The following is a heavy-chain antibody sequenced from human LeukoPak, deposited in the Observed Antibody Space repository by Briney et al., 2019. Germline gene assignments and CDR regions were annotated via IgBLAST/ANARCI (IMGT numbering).Heavy chain of an antibody. Sequence: QPGGSLRLSCAASGFTFSSYGMSWVRQAPGKGLEWVSTISASGGNTHYADSVKGRFTISRDNSKNTLYVQMNSLRAEDTAVYHCAKDPSTLTLTDDYWGQGTLVTVSS. CDR3: AKDPSTLTLTDDY. V-gene: IGHV3-23*01. CDR1: GFTFSSYG. J-gene: IGHJ4*02. CDR2: ISASGGNT.